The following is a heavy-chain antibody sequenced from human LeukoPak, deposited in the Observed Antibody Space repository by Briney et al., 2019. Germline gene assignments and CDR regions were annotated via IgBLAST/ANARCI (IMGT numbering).Heavy chain of an antibody. D-gene: IGHD3-16*01. CDR1: GFTFSNYV. J-gene: IGHJ3*02. CDR3: ARDGGPDAFDI. CDR2: ISGSGIST. Sequence: PGGSLRLSCAASGFTFSNYVMAWVRQAPGKGLEWVSAISGSGISTYYADSVKGRFTISRDNAKNSLYLQMNSLRAEDTAVYYCARDGGPDAFDIWGQGTLVTVSS. V-gene: IGHV3-21*01.